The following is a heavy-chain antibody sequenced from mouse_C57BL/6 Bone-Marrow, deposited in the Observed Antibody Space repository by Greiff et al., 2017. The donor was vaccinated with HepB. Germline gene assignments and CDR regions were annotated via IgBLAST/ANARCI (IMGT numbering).Heavy chain of an antibody. CDR3: ARSFAGFAY. J-gene: IGHJ3*01. CDR1: GYTFTSYW. V-gene: IGHV1-7*01. Sequence: VQLQQSGAELAKPGASVKLSCKASGYTFTSYWMHWVKQRPGQGLEWIGYINPSSGYTKYNQKFKDKATLTEDKSSSTAYMQLSSLTYEDSAVYDCARSFAGFAYWGQGTLVTVSA. CDR2: INPSSGYT.